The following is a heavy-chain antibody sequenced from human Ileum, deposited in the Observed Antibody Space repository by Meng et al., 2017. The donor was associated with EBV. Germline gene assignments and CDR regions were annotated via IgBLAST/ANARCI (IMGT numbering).Heavy chain of an antibody. CDR3: ARRPTGIDY. Sequence: HVQRPQWGAVRLKPSATLSLTFAFHGGSLSGAYWNWIRQPPGQELEWIGEIIHGGSPSYNPSLKSRVTISIDTSKNQLSLMLSSVTAADTAVYYCARRPTGIDYWGQGTLVTVSS. J-gene: IGHJ4*02. D-gene: IGHD2-8*02. CDR1: GGSLSGAY. CDR2: IIHGGSP. V-gene: IGHV4-34*12.